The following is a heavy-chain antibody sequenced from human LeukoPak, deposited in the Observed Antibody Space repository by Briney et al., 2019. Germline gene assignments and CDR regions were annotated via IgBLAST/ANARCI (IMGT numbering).Heavy chain of an antibody. V-gene: IGHV3-9*01. Sequence: GRSLRLSCAASGFTFDEYAMHWVRQAPGKGLEWVSGISWNSGSLGYADSVKGRFTISRDNAKNSLYLQMNSLRAEDTAVYYCARQFYAFYIWGQGTMVTVSS. CDR2: ISWNSGSL. D-gene: IGHD4-11*01. CDR3: ARQFYAFYI. J-gene: IGHJ3*02. CDR1: GFTFDEYA.